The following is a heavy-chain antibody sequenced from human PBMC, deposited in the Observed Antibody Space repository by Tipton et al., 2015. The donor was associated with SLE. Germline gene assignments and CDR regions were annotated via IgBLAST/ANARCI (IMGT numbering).Heavy chain of an antibody. V-gene: IGHV1-18*01. D-gene: IGHD6-6*01. Sequence: QVQLVQSGAEVKKPGSSVKVSCKASGGTFSSYVISWVRQAPGQGLEWMGWINTYSGNTNYSQKVQGRVTMTTDTSTSTAYMELRSLRSDDTAVYYCALTISSSSDFQHWGQGTLVTVSS. CDR2: INTYSGNT. CDR3: ALTISSSSDFQH. CDR1: GGTFSSYV. J-gene: IGHJ1*01.